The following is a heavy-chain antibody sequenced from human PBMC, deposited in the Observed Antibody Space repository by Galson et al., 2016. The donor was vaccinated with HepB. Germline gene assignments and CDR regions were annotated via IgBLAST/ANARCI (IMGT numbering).Heavy chain of an antibody. D-gene: IGHD3-9*01. V-gene: IGHV3-30*18. CDR2: TSYDGSKK. Sequence: SLRLSCAASGFTFSSYGMNWVRQAPGKGLEWVAVTSYDGSKKYYADSAKGRFTISRDNSKNTLYLQMNSLRAEDTAVYYCAKNDILTGYSAFDYWGQGTLVTVSS. CDR1: GFTFSSYG. J-gene: IGHJ4*02. CDR3: AKNDILTGYSAFDY.